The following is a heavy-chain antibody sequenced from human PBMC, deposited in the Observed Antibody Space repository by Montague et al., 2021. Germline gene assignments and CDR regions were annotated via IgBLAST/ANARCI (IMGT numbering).Heavy chain of an antibody. Sequence: SETLSLTCTVSGYSISSGYYWGWIRQPPGKGLEWIGSIFHSGSTYYNPSLKSRVTISVDTSKNQFSLKLTSATAADTALYYCVRDREAAPFDYWGQGTLVTVSS. CDR1: GYSISSGYY. D-gene: IGHD2-15*01. CDR3: VRDREAAPFDY. CDR2: IFHSGST. V-gene: IGHV4-38-2*02. J-gene: IGHJ4*02.